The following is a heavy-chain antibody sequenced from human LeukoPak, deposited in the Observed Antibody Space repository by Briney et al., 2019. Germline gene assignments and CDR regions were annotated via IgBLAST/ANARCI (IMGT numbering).Heavy chain of an antibody. Sequence: SETLSLTCTVSGGSISSGDYYWSWIRQPPGKGLEWIGYIYYSGSTYYNPSLKSRVTISVDTSKNQFSLKLSSVTAADTAVYYCARTKPITMIVVKGDAFDIWGQGTMVTVSS. D-gene: IGHD3-22*01. J-gene: IGHJ3*02. V-gene: IGHV4-30-4*01. CDR3: ARTKPITMIVVKGDAFDI. CDR2: IYYSGST. CDR1: GGSISSGDYY.